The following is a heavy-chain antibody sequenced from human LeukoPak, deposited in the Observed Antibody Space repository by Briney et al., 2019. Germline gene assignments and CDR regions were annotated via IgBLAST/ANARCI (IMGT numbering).Heavy chain of an antibody. CDR2: INPNSGGT. Sequence: ASVKVSCKASGYTFTGYYMHWVRQAPGQGLEWMGWINPNSGGTNYAQKFQGRVTMTRDTSISTAYMELSRLRSDDTAVYYCARYPTVVTGGAFDIWGQRTMVTVSS. CDR1: GYTFTGYY. D-gene: IGHD4-23*01. J-gene: IGHJ3*02. CDR3: ARYPTVVTGGAFDI. V-gene: IGHV1-2*02.